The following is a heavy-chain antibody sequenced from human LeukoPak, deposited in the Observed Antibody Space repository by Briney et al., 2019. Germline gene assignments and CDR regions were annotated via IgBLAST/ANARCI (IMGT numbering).Heavy chain of an antibody. Sequence: ASVRVSCTASGYTFTSYGISWMRQAPGHGLEWMGWISAYIGNRTYAKTLQGRVTITTDKTPPTAYTQLSSLLSQAPAVYYCTRHSYIASGFDYWGQGTLVTVSS. D-gene: IGHD2-15*01. CDR2: ISAYIGNR. CDR1: GYTFTSYG. CDR3: TRHSYIASGFDY. V-gene: IGHV1-18*01. J-gene: IGHJ4*02.